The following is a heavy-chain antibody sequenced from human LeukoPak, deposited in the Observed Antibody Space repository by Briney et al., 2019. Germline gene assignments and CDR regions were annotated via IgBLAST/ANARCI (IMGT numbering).Heavy chain of an antibody. J-gene: IGHJ4*02. Sequence: GGSLRLSCAASGFTFSSYAMSWVRQAPGKGLGWVSAISGSGGSTYYADSVKGRFTISRDNSKNTLYLQMNSLRAEDTAVYYCAKVLEHIVVATAILANDYWGQGTLVTVSS. CDR1: GFTFSSYA. D-gene: IGHD2-21*02. CDR2: ISGSGGST. CDR3: AKVLEHIVVATAILANDY. V-gene: IGHV3-23*01.